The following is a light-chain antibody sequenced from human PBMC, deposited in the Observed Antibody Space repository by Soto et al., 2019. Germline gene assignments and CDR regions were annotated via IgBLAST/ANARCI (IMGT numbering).Light chain of an antibody. CDR3: HQFGSSPPRT. V-gene: IGKV3-20*01. J-gene: IGKJ1*01. Sequence: EIVLTQSPATLSLSPGERATLSCRASQSVTSSSLAWYQQKSGQAPRLLIYGTSSRAAGIPDRFSGSGSGTEFTLTISRLEPEDFAVYYCHQFGSSPPRTFGQGTKVDIK. CDR1: QSVTSSS. CDR2: GTS.